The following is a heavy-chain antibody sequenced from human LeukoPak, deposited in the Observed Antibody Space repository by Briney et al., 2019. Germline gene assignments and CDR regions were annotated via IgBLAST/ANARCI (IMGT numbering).Heavy chain of an antibody. V-gene: IGHV3-64*01. CDR3: ARTAIAAAGTTPNWFDP. Sequence: PGGSLRLSCAASGFTFSNYAMHWVRQAPGKGLEYVSGISGNGGSTYYANSVKGRFTISRDNSKNTLYLQMGSLRAEDMAVYYCARTAIAAAGTTPNWFDPWGQGTLVTVPS. J-gene: IGHJ5*02. CDR2: ISGNGGST. CDR1: GFTFSNYA. D-gene: IGHD6-13*01.